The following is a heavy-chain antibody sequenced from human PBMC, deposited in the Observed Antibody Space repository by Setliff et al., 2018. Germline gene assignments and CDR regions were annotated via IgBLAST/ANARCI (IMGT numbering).Heavy chain of an antibody. V-gene: IGHV4-39*01. Sequence: PSETLSLTCTVSGGSITTSSYSWGWIRQPPGKGLEWIGNIYHSGTTYYNPSLKTRVTISVDTSKNQFSLKLSFVTAADTAVYYCARHPSSGSYYGGSIFYFDDWGPGILVTVSS. CDR1: GGSITTSSYS. J-gene: IGHJ4*02. CDR2: IYHSGTT. D-gene: IGHD1-26*01. CDR3: ARHPSSGSYYGGSIFYFDD.